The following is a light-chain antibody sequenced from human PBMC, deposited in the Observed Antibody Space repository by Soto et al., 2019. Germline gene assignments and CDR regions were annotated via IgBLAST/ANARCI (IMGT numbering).Light chain of an antibody. V-gene: IGKV1-5*03. CDR3: QPYNNWPLT. CDR1: QSISNW. Sequence: DIQMTQSPSTLSASVGDRVTITCRASQSISNWLAWYQQKPGKAPKLLIYKTSNLESGVPSRFSGSGSGTEFSLAISSLQSEDFAVYYCQPYNNWPLTFGGGTKVDIK. J-gene: IGKJ4*01. CDR2: KTS.